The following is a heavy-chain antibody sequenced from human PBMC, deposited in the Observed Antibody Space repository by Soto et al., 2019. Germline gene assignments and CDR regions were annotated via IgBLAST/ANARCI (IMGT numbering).Heavy chain of an antibody. Sequence: QITLKESGPTLVKPTQTLTLTCTLSGFSLSASGVGVGWIRQPPGKALEWLALIYWDDDKRYNPSLKTRLTITKGTSKDQVVLTMTNMGPVDTATYYCARAPHGDSRAIFFWYFDLWGRGTLVTVSS. CDR3: ARAPHGDSRAIFFWYFDL. V-gene: IGHV2-5*02. J-gene: IGHJ2*01. CDR1: GFSLSASGVG. D-gene: IGHD4-17*01. CDR2: IYWDDDK.